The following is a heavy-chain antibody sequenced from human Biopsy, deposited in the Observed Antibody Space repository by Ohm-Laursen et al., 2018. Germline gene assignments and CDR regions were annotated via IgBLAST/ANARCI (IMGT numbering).Heavy chain of an antibody. CDR2: IYNTETT. CDR1: GGSISSSTTYY. CDR3: ARHPTGFWFDP. Sequence: SQTLSLTRSVSGGSISSSTTYYWAWLRQPPGKGLEWIGSIYNTETTFYNPSLKSRFTISVDTSPNQFSLKVSSVTAADTALYFCARHPTGFWFDPWGHGTLVTVSS. V-gene: IGHV4-39*01. J-gene: IGHJ5*02.